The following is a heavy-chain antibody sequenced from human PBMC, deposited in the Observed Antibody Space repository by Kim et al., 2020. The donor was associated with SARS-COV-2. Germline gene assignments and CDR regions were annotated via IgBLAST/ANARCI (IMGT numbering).Heavy chain of an antibody. CDR1: GLSISLFS. CDR3: ARDVVVEFDY. D-gene: IGHD2-2*01. V-gene: IGHV3-7*03. J-gene: IGHJ4*02. CDR2: INEDGSEK. Sequence: GGSLRLSCVASGLSISLFSLTWVRQAPGKGLEWVANINEDGSEKYYVDSVKGRFTISRDNAKNSMFLHLNNLRAEDTALYYCARDVVVEFDYWGQGTRVTVSS.